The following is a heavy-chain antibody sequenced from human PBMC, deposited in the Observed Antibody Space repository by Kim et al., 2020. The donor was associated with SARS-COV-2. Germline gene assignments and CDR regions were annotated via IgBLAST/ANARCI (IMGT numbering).Heavy chain of an antibody. Sequence: GGSLRLSCAASGFTVGNNYMRWVRQAPGKGLEWVSLIYSGGSTYYADSVKGRFTISRDSSQNTLYLQMNSLRVEDTAVYYCANSAAYWGQGTLVTVSS. CDR1: GFTVGNNY. CDR2: IYSGGST. D-gene: IGHD2-15*01. V-gene: IGHV3-53*01. CDR3: ANSAAY. J-gene: IGHJ4*02.